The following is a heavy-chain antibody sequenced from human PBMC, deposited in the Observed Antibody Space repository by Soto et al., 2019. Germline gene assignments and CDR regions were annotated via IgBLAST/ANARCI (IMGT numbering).Heavy chain of an antibody. J-gene: IGHJ4*02. Sequence: SGGSLRLSCAASGFTFDDYAMHWVRQAPGKGLEWVSAISGTGGTTYYADSVKGRFTISRDNSGNTLHLQMNSLRAEDTAIYYCAKFFVETGGSSGWPWSFHFRGQGTLVTVSS. CDR2: ISGTGGTT. CDR1: GFTFDDYA. V-gene: IGHV3-23*01. CDR3: AKFFVETGGSSGWPWSFHF. D-gene: IGHD6-25*01.